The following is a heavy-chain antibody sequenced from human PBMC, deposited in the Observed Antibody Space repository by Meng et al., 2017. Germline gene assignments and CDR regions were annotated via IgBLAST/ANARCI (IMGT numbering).Heavy chain of an antibody. D-gene: IGHD3-3*01. CDR1: GITFSNAW. J-gene: IGHJ6*02. Sequence: GGSLRPSCAASGITFSNAWTSWVRQAPGKGLEWVGRIKIKTDGETTDYAAPEKGRFTISRDDSKNTLNLRMNSPKTEDTAVYYCTTTQAGYDFWSGTYYYYGMDVWGQGTTVTVSS. CDR2: IKIKTDGETT. CDR3: TTTQAGYDFWSGTYYYYGMDV. V-gene: IGHV3-15*01.